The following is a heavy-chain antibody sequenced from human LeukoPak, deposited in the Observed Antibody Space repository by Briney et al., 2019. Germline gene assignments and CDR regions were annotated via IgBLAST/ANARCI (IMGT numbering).Heavy chain of an antibody. CDR2: IGGRDDRT. V-gene: IGHV3-23*01. CDR1: EFTFTGHT. Sequence: PGGSLRLSCAASEFTFTGHTMNWLRQAPGKGLERVSIIGGRDDRTYYADSVEGRFTISRDNSKNTVYLQMSSLRAEDTAVYYCAKAGSIVGVAIGNWGQGTLVTVSS. CDR3: AKAGSIVGVAIGN. J-gene: IGHJ4*02. D-gene: IGHD1-26*01.